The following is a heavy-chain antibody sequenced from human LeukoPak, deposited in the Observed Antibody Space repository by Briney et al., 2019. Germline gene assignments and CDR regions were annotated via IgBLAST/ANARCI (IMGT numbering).Heavy chain of an antibody. CDR1: GGTFSSYA. V-gene: IGHV1-69*04. Sequence: SVKVSCKASGGTFSSYAISWVRQAPGQGLEWMGTIIPIFGIANYAQKFQGRVTITADKSTSTAYMELSSLRSEDTAVYYCARDRDCSSTRCYTRYIQEGADYYYYGMDVWGQGTTVTVSS. D-gene: IGHD2-2*02. J-gene: IGHJ6*02. CDR2: IIPIFGIA. CDR3: ARDRDCSSTRCYTRYIQEGADYYYYGMDV.